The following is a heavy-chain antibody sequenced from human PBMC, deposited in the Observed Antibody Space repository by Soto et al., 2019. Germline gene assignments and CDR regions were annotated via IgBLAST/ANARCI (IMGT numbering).Heavy chain of an antibody. Sequence: QVQLQESGPGLVTPSETLSLTCTVSGGSISSYFWSWIRQSPGKGLEWIGYIYYGGRTNYNPSLKSRXXIXVXXSNNQFFLRVTSVTAADTAVYYCAGQVGAAAHFDYWGQGTLVTVSS. CDR1: GGSISSYF. CDR3: AGQVGAAAHFDY. V-gene: IGHV4-59*08. CDR2: IYYGGRT. D-gene: IGHD6-13*01. J-gene: IGHJ4*02.